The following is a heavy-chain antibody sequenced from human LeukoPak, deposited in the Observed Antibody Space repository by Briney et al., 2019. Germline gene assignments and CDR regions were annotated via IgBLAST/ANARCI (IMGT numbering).Heavy chain of an antibody. CDR3: ARDALPSYYGSGTADSGSG. Sequence: SETLSLTCAVYGGSFSGYYWSWIRQPPGKGLEWIGEINHSGSTNYNPSLKSRVTISVDTSKNQFSLKLSSVTAADTAVYYCARDALPSYYGSGTADSGSGWGQGTLVTVSS. V-gene: IGHV4-34*01. CDR2: INHSGST. J-gene: IGHJ4*02. CDR1: GGSFSGYY. D-gene: IGHD3-10*01.